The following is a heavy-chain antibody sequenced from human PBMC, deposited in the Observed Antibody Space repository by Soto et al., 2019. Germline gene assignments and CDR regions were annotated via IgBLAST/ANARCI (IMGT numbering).Heavy chain of an antibody. V-gene: IGHV1-69*12. Sequence: QVQLVQSGAEVKKPGSSVKVSCKASGGTFSSYAISWVRQAPGQGLEWMGGIIPIFGTANYAQKFQGRVTITADESTSTAYMERSSLRSEDTAVYYCARMGNGSGFPGWFDPWGQGTLVTVSS. J-gene: IGHJ5*02. CDR1: GGTFSSYA. CDR3: ARMGNGSGFPGWFDP. CDR2: IIPIFGTA. D-gene: IGHD3-10*01.